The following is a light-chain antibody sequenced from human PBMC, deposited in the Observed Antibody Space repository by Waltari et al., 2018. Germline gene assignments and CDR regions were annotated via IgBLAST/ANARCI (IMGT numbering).Light chain of an antibody. J-gene: IGLJ2*01. CDR1: TSDIGSNS. CDR2: VNN. Sequence: QSVLTQAPSASGTPGQRVTISCSGSTSDIGSNSLNWYQQLPGTAPQLLIYVNNQRPSGVPDRFSGSKSCTSASLAISGLQSDDEADYYCETWDDRLGGPVFGGGTKLTVL. CDR3: ETWDDRLGGPV. V-gene: IGLV1-44*01.